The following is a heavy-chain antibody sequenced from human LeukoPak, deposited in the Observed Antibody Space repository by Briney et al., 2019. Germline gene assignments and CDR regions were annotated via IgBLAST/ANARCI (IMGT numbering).Heavy chain of an antibody. CDR1: GYTFTSYY. D-gene: IGHD3-10*01. J-gene: IGHJ4*02. V-gene: IGHV1-46*01. CDR2: INPSGGST. Sequence: ASVKVSCKASGYTFTSYYMHWVRQAPGQGLEWMGLINPSGGSTSYAQKFQGRVTMTRDTSTSTVYMELSSLRSEDTAVYYCARDGGGITMVRGVQSPPDYWGQGTLVTVSS. CDR3: ARDGGGITMVRGVQSPPDY.